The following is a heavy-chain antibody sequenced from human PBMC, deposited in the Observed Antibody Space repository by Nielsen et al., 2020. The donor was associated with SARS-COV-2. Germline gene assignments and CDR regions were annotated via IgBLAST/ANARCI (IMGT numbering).Heavy chain of an antibody. CDR1: GFTFSSYA. CDR2: ISYDGSNK. V-gene: IGHV3-30-3*01. J-gene: IGHJ3*02. Sequence: GESLKISCAASGFTFSSYAMHWVRQAPGKGLEWVALISYDGSNKYYADSVKGRFTISRDNSKNTLYLQMNSLRAEDTAGYYCARDQGAAFDIWGQGTMVTVSS. CDR3: ARDQGAAFDI.